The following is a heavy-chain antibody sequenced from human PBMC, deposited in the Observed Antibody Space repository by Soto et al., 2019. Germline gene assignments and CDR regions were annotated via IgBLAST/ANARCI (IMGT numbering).Heavy chain of an antibody. D-gene: IGHD3-22*01. CDR3: ARAGSSGYFGGYYCYGMDV. CDR1: GGSFSGYY. J-gene: IGHJ6*02. CDR2: INHSGST. Sequence: SETLSLTCAVYGGSFSGYYWSWIRQPPGKGLEWIGEINHSGSTNYNPSLKSRVTISVDTSKNQFSLKLSSVTAADTAVYYCARAGSSGYFGGYYCYGMDVWGQGTTVTVSS. V-gene: IGHV4-34*01.